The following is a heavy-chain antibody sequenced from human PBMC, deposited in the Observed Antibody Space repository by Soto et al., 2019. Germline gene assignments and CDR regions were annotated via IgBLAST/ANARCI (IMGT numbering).Heavy chain of an antibody. CDR2: VWFDGSIQ. CDR1: GFTFSDYG. D-gene: IGHD1-7*01. J-gene: IGHJ4*02. Sequence: PGGSLRLSCVASGFTFSDYGIHWVRQAPDKGLEWVAVVWFDGSIQYYGDSVKGRFTISRDNSNNTVDLQMNNLRAEDTAVYYCARVDFGGNSYYFDYWDQGTPVTVSS. CDR3: ARVDFGGNSYYFDY. V-gene: IGHV3-33*01.